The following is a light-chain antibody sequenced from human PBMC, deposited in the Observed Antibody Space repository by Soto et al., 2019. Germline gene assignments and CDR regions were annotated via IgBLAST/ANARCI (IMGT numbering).Light chain of an antibody. J-gene: IGKJ4*01. CDR2: AVS. Sequence: DIQMTQSPSSLSASVGDRVTITCRASQGVNTYFAWFQQKPGKAPKSLIYAVSTLQSGVPSKFSGSGSGTDFTLSISSLQPEDFATYYCQQTYRTPLTFGGGTKVEIK. CDR1: QGVNTY. CDR3: QQTYRTPLT. V-gene: IGKV1-16*02.